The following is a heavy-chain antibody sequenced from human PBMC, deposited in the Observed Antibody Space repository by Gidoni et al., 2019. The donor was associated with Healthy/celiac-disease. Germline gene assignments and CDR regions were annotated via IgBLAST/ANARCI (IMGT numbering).Heavy chain of an antibody. D-gene: IGHD2-2*02. CDR2: IYTSGRT. CDR3: ARDVYCSSTSCYTGAFDI. V-gene: IGHV4-61*02. J-gene: IGHJ3*02. CDR1: GGSISSGSYY. Sequence: QVQLQESGPGLVTPSQTLSLPCTVSGGSISSGSYYWLWIRQPAGKGLEWIGRIYTSGRTNYNPSLKRRVTMSVDTSKNQCSLKLSSVTAADTAVYYCARDVYCSSTSCYTGAFDIWGQGTMVTVSS.